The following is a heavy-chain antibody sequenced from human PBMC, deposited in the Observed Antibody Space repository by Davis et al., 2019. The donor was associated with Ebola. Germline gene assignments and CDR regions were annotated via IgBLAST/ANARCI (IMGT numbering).Heavy chain of an antibody. D-gene: IGHD5-18*01. CDR1: GGSISSYY. CDR2: INHSGST. CDR3: AVRGYSYGLFDY. Sequence: PSETLSLTCTVSGGSISSYYWSWIRQPPGKGLEWIGEINHSGSTNYNPSLKSRVTISVDTSKNQFSLKLSSVTAADTAVYYCAVRGYSYGLFDYWGQGTLVTVSS. V-gene: IGHV4-34*01. J-gene: IGHJ4*02.